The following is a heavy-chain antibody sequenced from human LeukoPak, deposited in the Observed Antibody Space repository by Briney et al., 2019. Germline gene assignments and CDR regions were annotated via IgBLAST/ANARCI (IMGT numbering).Heavy chain of an antibody. Sequence: PGGSLRLSCAASGFTFSSYEMNWVRQAPGKGLEWVSYISSSGSTIYYAGSVKGRFTISRDNAKNSLYLQMNSLRAEDTAVYYCARAHNWKYGTFDYWGQGTLVTVSS. V-gene: IGHV3-48*03. CDR2: ISSSGSTI. CDR3: ARAHNWKYGTFDY. D-gene: IGHD1-7*01. J-gene: IGHJ4*02. CDR1: GFTFSSYE.